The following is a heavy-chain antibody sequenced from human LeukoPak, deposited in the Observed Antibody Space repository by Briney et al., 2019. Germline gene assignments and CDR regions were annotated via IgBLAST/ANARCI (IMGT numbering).Heavy chain of an antibody. D-gene: IGHD1-26*01. CDR2: ISYDGSDN. CDR3: AKVSRQWELVYWFDP. V-gene: IGHV3-30*18. Sequence: GGSLRLSCAASGFTSSNYGMHWVRQAPGKGLEWVAVISYDGSDNYYADSVKGRFTISRDNSKNTLYLQMNSLRAEDTAVYYCAKVSRQWELVYWFDPWGQGTLVTVSS. CDR1: GFTSSNYG. J-gene: IGHJ5*02.